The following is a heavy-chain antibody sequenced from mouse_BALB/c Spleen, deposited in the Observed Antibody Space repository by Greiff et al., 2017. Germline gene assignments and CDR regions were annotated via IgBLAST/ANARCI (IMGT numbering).Heavy chain of an antibody. V-gene: IGHV3-2*02. CDR3: AITVEGFDY. J-gene: IGHJ2*01. Sequence: EVQLQESGPGLVKPSQSLSLTCTVTGYSITSDYAWNWIRQFPGNKLEWMGYISYSGSTSYNPSLKSRISITQDTSKNQFFLQLNSVTTEDTATYYCAITVEGFDYWGQGTTLTVSS. D-gene: IGHD1-1*01. CDR1: GYSITSDYA. CDR2: ISYSGST.